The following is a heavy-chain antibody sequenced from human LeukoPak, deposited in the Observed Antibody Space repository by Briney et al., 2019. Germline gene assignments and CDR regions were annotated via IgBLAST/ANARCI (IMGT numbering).Heavy chain of an antibody. D-gene: IGHD6-13*01. Sequence: ASVKVSCKASGYTFTDYYMHWVRQAPGQGLECMGWINPNSGGTNYAQKFQGRVTMTRDTSISTPYMELSSLRSDDTAVYYCTRAAGTNDAFDIWGQGTMVTVSS. CDR3: TRAAGTNDAFDI. CDR1: GYTFTDYY. CDR2: INPNSGGT. V-gene: IGHV1-2*02. J-gene: IGHJ3*02.